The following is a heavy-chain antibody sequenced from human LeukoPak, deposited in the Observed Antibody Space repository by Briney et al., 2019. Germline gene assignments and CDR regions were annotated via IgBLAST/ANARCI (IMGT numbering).Heavy chain of an antibody. D-gene: IGHD3/OR15-3a*01. CDR1: GFTFSSYE. CDR2: ISSSGITM. Sequence: GGSLRLSCAASGFTFSSYEMNWVRQAPGKGLEWVSYISSSGITMYYADSVKGRFTISRGNAKNSLYLQMNSLRAEDTAVYYCARGGLVFHYWGQGTLVTVSS. CDR3: ARGGLVFHY. V-gene: IGHV3-48*03. J-gene: IGHJ4*02.